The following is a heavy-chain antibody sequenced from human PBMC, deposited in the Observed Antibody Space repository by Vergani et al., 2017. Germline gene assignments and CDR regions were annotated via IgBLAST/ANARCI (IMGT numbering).Heavy chain of an antibody. V-gene: IGHV1-2*02. D-gene: IGHD6-13*01. Sequence: QVQMEQSGVEVKKPGASVKVSCRASGYTFTGYYMHWVRQAPGQGLEWMGWINPNSGGTNYAQKFQGRVTMTRDTSISTAYMELSRLRSDDTAVYYCARYSSSWYGRVDPWGQGTLVTVSS. CDR3: ARYSSSWYGRVDP. CDR2: INPNSGGT. J-gene: IGHJ5*02. CDR1: GYTFTGYY.